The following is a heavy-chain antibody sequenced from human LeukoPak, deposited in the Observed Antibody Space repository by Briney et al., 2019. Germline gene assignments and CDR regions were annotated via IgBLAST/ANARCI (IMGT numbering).Heavy chain of an antibody. D-gene: IGHD2-21*02. CDR2: ISYDGSNK. V-gene: IGHV3-30*14. CDR1: GFTFSSYA. Sequence: GGSLRLSCAASGFTFSSYAMHWVRQAPGKGLEWVAVISYDGSNKYYADSVKGRFTISSDNSRNTLYLQMNSLRDEDTAVYYCARAKPRAYCTGDCSSGFDSWGQGILVTVSS. CDR3: ARAKPRAYCTGDCSSGFDS. J-gene: IGHJ4*02.